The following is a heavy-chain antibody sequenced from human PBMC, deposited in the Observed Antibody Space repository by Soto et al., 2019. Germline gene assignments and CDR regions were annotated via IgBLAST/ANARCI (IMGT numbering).Heavy chain of an antibody. CDR2: IYYSGSS. J-gene: IGHJ5*02. V-gene: IGHV4-59*12. D-gene: IGHD2-15*01. CDR1: GGSITSYH. CDR3: ARDRYGGYNWFDP. Sequence: SETLSLTCTVSGGSITSYHWSWIRQSPGKGLEWIGNIYYSGSSNYNPSLESRVTISVDTSKNQFSLRLSSVTAADTAVYYCARDRYGGYNWFDPWGQGTLVTVSS.